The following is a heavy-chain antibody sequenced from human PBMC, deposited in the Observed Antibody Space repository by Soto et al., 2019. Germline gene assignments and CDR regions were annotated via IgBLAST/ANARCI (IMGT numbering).Heavy chain of an antibody. D-gene: IGHD6-13*01. CDR1: GFTVSSNY. J-gene: IGHJ4*02. CDR2: IYSGGST. CDR3: ASEYVVPFPEYSSSVGLVGY. Sequence: GESLKISCAASGFTVSSNYMSWVRQAPGKGLEWVSVIYSGGSTYYADSVKGRFTISRDNSKNTLYLQMNSLRAEDTAVYYCASEYVVPFPEYSSSVGLVGYWGQGTLVTVSS. V-gene: IGHV3-66*01.